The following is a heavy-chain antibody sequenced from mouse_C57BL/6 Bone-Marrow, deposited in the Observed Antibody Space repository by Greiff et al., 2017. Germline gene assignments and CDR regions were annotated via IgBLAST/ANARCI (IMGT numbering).Heavy chain of an antibody. CDR3: ARGLYYGSNYWYFDV. CDR1: GYTFTSYG. Sequence: LQQSGAELARPGASVKLSCKASGYTFTSYGISWVKQRTGQGLEWIGEIYPRSGNTYYNEKFKGKATLTADKSSSTAYMELRSLTSEDSAVYFCARGLYYGSNYWYFDVWGTGTTVTVSS. J-gene: IGHJ1*03. V-gene: IGHV1-81*01. D-gene: IGHD1-1*01. CDR2: IYPRSGNT.